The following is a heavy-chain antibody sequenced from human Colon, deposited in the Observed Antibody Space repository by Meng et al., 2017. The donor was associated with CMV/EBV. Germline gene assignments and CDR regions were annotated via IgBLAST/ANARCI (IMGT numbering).Heavy chain of an antibody. V-gene: IGHV3-23*03. D-gene: IGHD3-3*01. J-gene: IGHJ5*01. CDR2: IQRGGTSP. CDR1: GFSFSSYP. Sequence: GGSLRLSCAASGFSFSSYPMNWVRQAPGKGLEWVSVIQRGGTSPYYADSVKGRFTISRDNLKNTVYLQMNSLRAEDTAVFHCAKDPHEFWSGKNWFDSWGQGTRVTVSS. CDR3: AKDPHEFWSGKNWFDS.